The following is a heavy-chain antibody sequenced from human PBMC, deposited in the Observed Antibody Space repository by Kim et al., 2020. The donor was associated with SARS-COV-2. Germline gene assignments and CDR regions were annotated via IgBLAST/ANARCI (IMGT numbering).Heavy chain of an antibody. D-gene: IGHD6-13*01. Sequence: ASVKVSCKASGYTFTSYGISWVRQAPGQGLEWMGWISAYNGNTNYAQKLQGRVTMTTDTSTSTAYMELRSLRSDDTAVYYCARRASGYSSSWDEYFQHWGQGTLVTVSS. J-gene: IGHJ1*01. CDR1: GYTFTSYG. CDR3: ARRASGYSSSWDEYFQH. CDR2: ISAYNGNT. V-gene: IGHV1-18*01.